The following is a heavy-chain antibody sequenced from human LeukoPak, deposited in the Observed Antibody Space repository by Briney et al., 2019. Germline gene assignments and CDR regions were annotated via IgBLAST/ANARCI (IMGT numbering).Heavy chain of an antibody. J-gene: IGHJ6*03. D-gene: IGHD1-7*01. CDR2: MSPNSGNT. Sequence: GASVKVSCKASGYTFTSFDIFWVRQATGQGLEWMGWMSPNSGNTGSAQKFQGRVTFTRDTSISTSFMELSSLRSEDTAIYYCARGRPDASVPRTYYMDVWGKGTTVTVSS. CDR3: ARGRPDASVPRTYYMDV. V-gene: IGHV1-8*01. CDR1: GYTFTSFD.